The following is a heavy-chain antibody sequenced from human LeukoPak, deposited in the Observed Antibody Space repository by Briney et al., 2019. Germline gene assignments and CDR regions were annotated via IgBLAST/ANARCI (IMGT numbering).Heavy chain of an antibody. CDR2: IKSKTDGGTT. J-gene: IGHJ4*02. Sequence: GGSLRLSCAASGFTFSNAWMSWVRQAPGKGLEWVGRIKSKTDGGTTDYAAPVKGRFTISRDDSKNTLYLQMNSLKTEDTAVYYCTTSYCSSTSCPPVDYWGQGTLVTVSS. D-gene: IGHD2-2*01. CDR1: GFTFSNAW. V-gene: IGHV3-15*01. CDR3: TTSYCSSTSCPPVDY.